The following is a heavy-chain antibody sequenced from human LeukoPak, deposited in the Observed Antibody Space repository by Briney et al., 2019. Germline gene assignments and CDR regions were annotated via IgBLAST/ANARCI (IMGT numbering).Heavy chain of an antibody. Sequence: PGGSLRLSCAASGFTFSDYYMSWIRQAPGKGLEWVSYISSSGSTIYYADSVKGRFTISRDNAKNPLYLQMNSLRAEDTAVYYCARAPRDMTYGDYYYYYYMDVWGKGTTVTVSS. CDR2: ISSSGSTI. V-gene: IGHV3-11*04. D-gene: IGHD4-17*01. CDR3: ARAPRDMTYGDYYYYYYMDV. J-gene: IGHJ6*03. CDR1: GFTFSDYY.